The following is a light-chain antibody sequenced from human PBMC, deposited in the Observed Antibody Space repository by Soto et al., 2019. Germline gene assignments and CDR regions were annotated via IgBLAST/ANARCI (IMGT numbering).Light chain of an antibody. Sequence: QSALIQPPSVSGSPGQSVTISCTGTSSDVGSYDYVSWYQQYPGKAPKLMIYEVSKRPSGVPDRFSGSKSGNTASLTVSGLQAEDEADYYCTSYVGSDIWVFGGGTKLTVL. CDR2: EVS. CDR3: TSYVGSDIWV. CDR1: SSDVGSYDY. J-gene: IGLJ3*02. V-gene: IGLV2-8*01.